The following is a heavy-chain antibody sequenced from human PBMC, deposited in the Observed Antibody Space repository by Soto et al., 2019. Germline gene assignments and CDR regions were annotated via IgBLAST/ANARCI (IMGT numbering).Heavy chain of an antibody. V-gene: IGHV3-23*01. Sequence: EVQLLESGGGLVQPGGSLRLSCAASGFTFSSYAMGWVRQAPGKGLEWVSAVSAGGTSAYYVASVEGRFTISRDNSKNTLFREMNSLRVEDTARYYWADRCSGGRCSPFDNWGQGTLVTVAS. CDR3: ADRCSGGRCSPFDN. D-gene: IGHD2-15*01. J-gene: IGHJ4*02. CDR1: GFTFSSYA. CDR2: VSAGGTSA.